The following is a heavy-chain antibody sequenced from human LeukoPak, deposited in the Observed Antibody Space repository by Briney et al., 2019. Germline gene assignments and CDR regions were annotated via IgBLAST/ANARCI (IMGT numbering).Heavy chain of an antibody. D-gene: IGHD2-15*01. J-gene: IGHJ3*01. V-gene: IGHV3-73*01. CDR3: TRLVVGDAFDV. CDR1: GFTFGVYA. Sequence: GGSLRLSCAASGFTFGVYAMHWVRQPPGKGLEWVGRMRSRANSYTTAFAASVKGRFTISKDDSKNPAFLQMNSLKTDDTAVYYCTRLVVGDAFDVWGQGTTVTVSS. CDR2: MRSRANSYTT.